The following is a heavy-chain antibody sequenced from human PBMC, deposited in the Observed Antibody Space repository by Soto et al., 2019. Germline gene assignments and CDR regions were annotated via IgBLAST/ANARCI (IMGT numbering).Heavy chain of an antibody. CDR1: GYSFTANS. CDR2: INPNNGGT. J-gene: IGHJ4*02. CDR3: AIQRSEFVY. V-gene: IGHV1-2*04. D-gene: IGHD2-15*01. Sequence: QVHLVQSGAEVKKPGASVRVSCKASGYSFTANSMHWVRQAPGQGLEWMGWINPNNGGTNYARKVQGWVTMTRDTSISTAYMDLTRLKSDDTAVYYCAIQRSEFVYWGQGTLVTVSS.